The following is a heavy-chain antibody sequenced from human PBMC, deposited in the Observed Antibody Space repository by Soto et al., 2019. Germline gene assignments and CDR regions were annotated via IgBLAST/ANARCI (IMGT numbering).Heavy chain of an antibody. Sequence: PGGSLRLSCAASGFTFSSYGMHWVRQAPGKGLEWVAVIWYDGSNKYYADSVKGRFTISRDNSKNTLYLQMNSLRAEDTAVYYCASTIAVAGAYDYWGQGPLVTV. CDR2: IWYDGSNK. CDR1: GFTFSSYG. D-gene: IGHD6-19*01. V-gene: IGHV3-33*01. CDR3: ASTIAVAGAYDY. J-gene: IGHJ4*02.